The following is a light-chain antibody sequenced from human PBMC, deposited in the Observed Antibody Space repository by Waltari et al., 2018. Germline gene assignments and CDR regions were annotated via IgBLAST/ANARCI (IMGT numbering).Light chain of an antibody. V-gene: IGKV3-11*01. CDR1: QRVSSY. CDR2: DAS. Sequence: EIVLTQSPAHLSLSPGERGTLSCRARQRVSSYLAWYQPKPGQAPRLIIYDASNRSAGIPARFSGSGAATDFTLTISSLEPEDFAVYYCQQRSNWPLYTFGQGTKLEIK. J-gene: IGKJ2*01. CDR3: QQRSNWPLYT.